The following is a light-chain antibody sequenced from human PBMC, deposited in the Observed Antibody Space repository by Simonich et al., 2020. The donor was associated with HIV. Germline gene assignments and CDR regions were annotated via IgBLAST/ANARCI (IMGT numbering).Light chain of an antibody. J-gene: IGKJ3*01. V-gene: IGKV3D-20*01. CDR2: DAS. CDR3: QQYGSSPFT. Sequence: EIVLTQSPGTLSLSPGERATLSCRASQRVSDSFLAWYQQKPGLAPRLLIYDASSRATGTPDRVSGSGSGTDFTLTISRLEPEDFAVYYCQQYGSSPFTFGPGTKVDIK. CDR1: QRVSDSF.